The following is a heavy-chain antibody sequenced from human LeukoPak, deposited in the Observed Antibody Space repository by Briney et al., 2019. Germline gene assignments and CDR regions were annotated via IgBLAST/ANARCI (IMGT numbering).Heavy chain of an antibody. CDR2: ISGSGGTT. D-gene: IGHD4-11*01. V-gene: IGHV3-23*01. CDR3: AKGWTVTTVQPFDY. J-gene: IGHJ4*02. CDR1: GFTFSSYA. Sequence: GGSLRLSCAASGFTFSSYAMSWVRQAAGKGLEWVSGISGSGGTTYYADSVKGRFTISGDNSKNTLSLQMNSLRAEDTAVYYCAKGWTVTTVQPFDYWGQGTLVTVSS.